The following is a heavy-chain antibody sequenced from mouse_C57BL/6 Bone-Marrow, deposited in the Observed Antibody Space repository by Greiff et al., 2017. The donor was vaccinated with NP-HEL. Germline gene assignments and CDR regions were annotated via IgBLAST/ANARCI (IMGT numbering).Heavy chain of an antibody. D-gene: IGHD1-1*01. J-gene: IGHJ2*01. V-gene: IGHV1-5*01. CDR3: TGGYYGSSYVNY. CDR2: IYPGNSDT. CDR1: GYTFTSYW. Sequence: VQLQQSGTVLARPGASVKMSCKTSGYTFTSYWMHWVKQRPGKGLEWIGAIYPGNSDTSYNQKFKGKAKLTAVTSASTAYMELSSLTNEDSAVYYCTGGYYGSSYVNYWGQGTTLTVSS.